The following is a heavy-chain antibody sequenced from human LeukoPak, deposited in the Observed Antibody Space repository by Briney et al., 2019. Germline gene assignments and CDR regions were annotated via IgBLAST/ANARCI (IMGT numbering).Heavy chain of an antibody. D-gene: IGHD3-16*01. CDR1: GFTFIGYW. CDR3: VRDLILSWTPGDDFDH. CDR2: TSEGGRVI. V-gene: IGHV3-74*01. Sequence: GGSLRFSCAASGFTFIGYWLHWVRQAPGKGLEWVLRTSEGGRVISYADSVKGRFTISRENAKNTVYLQMDSLRVEDTAVYYCVRDLILSWTPGDDFDHWGQGTLVTVSS. J-gene: IGHJ4*02.